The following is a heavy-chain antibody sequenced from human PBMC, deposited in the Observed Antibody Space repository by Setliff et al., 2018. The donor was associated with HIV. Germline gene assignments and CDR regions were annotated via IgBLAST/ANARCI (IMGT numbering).Heavy chain of an antibody. CDR3: ARKQQVRWAWMPSHYNYGLDV. D-gene: IGHD1-1*01. CDR1: GEPFSNYY. Sequence: SETLSLTCTVYGEPFSNYYWSWIRQPPGKGLEWIGEIDHGGSTGYNPSLKSRITMSVDTSKNQFSLRLSSVTAADTAVYYCARKQQVRWAWMPSHYNYGLDVWGPGTTVTVSS. J-gene: IGHJ6*02. CDR2: IDHGGST. V-gene: IGHV4-34*01.